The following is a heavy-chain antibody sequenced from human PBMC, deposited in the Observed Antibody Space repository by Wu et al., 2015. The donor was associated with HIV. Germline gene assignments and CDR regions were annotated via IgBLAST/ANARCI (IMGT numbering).Heavy chain of an antibody. CDR2: ISAYSGNT. Sequence: QVQLVQSGAEVKKPGASVKVSCKASGYTFTNYDISWVRQAPGQGLEWMGWISAYSGNTKYAQKLQGRVTMTTDTSTSSAYMELRSLRSDDTAVYYCARGGVYGVNVGSYSYYYYIDVVGEGRRSRLL. V-gene: IGHV1-18*01. D-gene: IGHD4-23*01. CDR1: GYTFTNYD. CDR3: ARGGVYGVNVGSYSYYYYIDV. J-gene: IGHJ6*03.